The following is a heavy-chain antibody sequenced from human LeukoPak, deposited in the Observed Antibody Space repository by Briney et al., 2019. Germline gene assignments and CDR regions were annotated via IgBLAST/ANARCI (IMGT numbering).Heavy chain of an antibody. CDR3: ARRRERGASDAFAF. J-gene: IGHJ3*01. Sequence: GGSLRLSCAASGFTFSSFWMYWVRQAPGKGLVWVSRINSDGGSTTYADSVKGRFAISRDNAKNTVYLQMNSLRAEDTAVYYCARRRERGASDAFAFWGQGTMVTVSS. CDR1: GFTFSSFW. D-gene: IGHD3-16*01. V-gene: IGHV3-74*01. CDR2: INSDGGST.